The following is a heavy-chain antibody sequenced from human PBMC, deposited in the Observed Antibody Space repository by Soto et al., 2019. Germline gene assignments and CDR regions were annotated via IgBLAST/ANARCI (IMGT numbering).Heavy chain of an antibody. V-gene: IGHV4-30-2*01. CDR2: IYPSVTX. CDR3: ANSREFDY. D-gene: IGHD1-26*01. J-gene: IGHJ4*02. CDR1: GGSLSGATSS. Sequence: SETLSLTCGVSGGSLSGATSSWNWIRQPPGKGREWIGYIYPSVTXYYNLSLTSLFTISIDVPKTQLSVSLRSLPAAETDDYYWANSREFDYGRRGTLDTVSS.